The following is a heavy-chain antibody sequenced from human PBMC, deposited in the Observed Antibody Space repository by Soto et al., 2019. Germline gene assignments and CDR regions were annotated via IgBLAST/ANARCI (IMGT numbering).Heavy chain of an antibody. CDR3: ARGYCTNGVCYSYYYGMDV. J-gene: IGHJ6*02. Sequence: QVQLVQSGAEVKKPGSSVKVSYKASGGTFSSYAISWVRQAPGQGLEWMGGIIPIFGTANYAQKFQGRVTITADESTSTAYMELSSLRSEDTAVYYCARGYCTNGVCYSYYYGMDVWGQGTTVTVSS. D-gene: IGHD2-8*01. V-gene: IGHV1-69*01. CDR1: GGTFSSYA. CDR2: IIPIFGTA.